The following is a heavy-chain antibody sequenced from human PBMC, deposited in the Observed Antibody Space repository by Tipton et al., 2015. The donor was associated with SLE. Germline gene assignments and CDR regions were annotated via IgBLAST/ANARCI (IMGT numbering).Heavy chain of an antibody. CDR1: GGSISSYY. V-gene: IGHV4-59*08. CDR2: IYHSGST. Sequence: LRLSCTVSGGSISSYYWSWIRQPPGKGLEWIGYIYHSGSTYYNPSLKSRITISVDTSKKQFSLKVSSVTAADTAIYYCARGESPGGTFDYWGQGTLVTVSS. D-gene: IGHD1-26*01. J-gene: IGHJ4*02. CDR3: ARGESPGGTFDY.